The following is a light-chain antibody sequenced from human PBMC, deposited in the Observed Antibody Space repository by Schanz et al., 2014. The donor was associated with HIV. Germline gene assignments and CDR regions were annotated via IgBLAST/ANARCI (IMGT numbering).Light chain of an antibody. V-gene: IGKV1-5*03. Sequence: GYRVTITCRASQNIGKWLTWYQQKPGKAPNLLIYQASTLKTGVPSRFSGSGSGTEFTLTISSLQPDDFATYYCQQSNTFPYTFGQGTKLEIK. CDR3: QQSNTFPYT. CDR2: QAS. CDR1: QNIGKW. J-gene: IGKJ2*01.